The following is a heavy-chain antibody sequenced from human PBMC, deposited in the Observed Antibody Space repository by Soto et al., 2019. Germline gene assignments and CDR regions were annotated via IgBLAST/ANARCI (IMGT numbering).Heavy chain of an antibody. CDR3: NRHSTHLSGDD. J-gene: IGHJ6*02. CDR2: IYYSGST. D-gene: IGHD1-26*01. CDR1: GGSISSSNYY. Sequence: SETLSLTCTVSGGSISSSNYYWAWIRQSPGKGLEWIASIYYSGSTYYNPSLKSRVTISADTSKNQFSLKLTSVTAADTAIYYCNRHSTHLSGDDWGQGTKVTVSS. V-gene: IGHV4-39*01.